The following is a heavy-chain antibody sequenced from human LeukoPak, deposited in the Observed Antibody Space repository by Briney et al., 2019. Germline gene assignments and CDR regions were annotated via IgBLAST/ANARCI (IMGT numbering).Heavy chain of an antibody. CDR1: GYTFTSYG. D-gene: IGHD3-22*01. V-gene: IGHV1-18*01. J-gene: IGHJ4*02. CDR2: ISAYNGNT. Sequence: ASVKVSCKASGYTFTSYGISWVRQAPGQGLEWMGWISAYNGNTNYAQKLQGRVTMTTDTSTSTAYMELRSLRSDDTAVYYCARYYYDSSGYYYVTYFDYWGQGTLVTVSS. CDR3: ARYYYDSSGYYYVTYFDY.